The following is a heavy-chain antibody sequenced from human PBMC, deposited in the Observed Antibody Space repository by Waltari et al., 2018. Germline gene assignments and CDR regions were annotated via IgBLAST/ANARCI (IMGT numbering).Heavy chain of an antibody. CDR3: TRGGNYDFWSHSPFVDP. V-gene: IGHV4-34*01. CDR2: VRHPGNT. Sequence: QVQLQQWGAGLLKPSETLSLTCSVSGASFSAYYWGWVRHVPGKGLEWIGQVRHPGNTNYNPSLQSRVDISIDTTSKQFSLKVFSVTAADTGLYFCTRGGNYDFWSHSPFVDPWGQGTQVIVSS. J-gene: IGHJ5*02. CDR1: GASFSAYY. D-gene: IGHD3-3*01.